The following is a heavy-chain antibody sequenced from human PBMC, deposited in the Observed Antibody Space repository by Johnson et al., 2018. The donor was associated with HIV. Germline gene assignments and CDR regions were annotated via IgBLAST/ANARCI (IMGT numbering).Heavy chain of an antibody. CDR2: IGTAGDT. CDR1: GFTFSCYD. CDR3: ARDPFGALDGDAFDI. J-gene: IGHJ3*02. V-gene: IGHV3-13*01. Sequence: VQLVESGGGLVQPGGSLRLSCAASGFTFSCYDVHWVRQATGKGLEWVSPIGTAGDTYYPGSVKGRFTISRDNSKNTLFMQMNSLRGEDTAVYYCARDPFGALDGDAFDIWGQGTMVTVSS. D-gene: IGHD3-10*01.